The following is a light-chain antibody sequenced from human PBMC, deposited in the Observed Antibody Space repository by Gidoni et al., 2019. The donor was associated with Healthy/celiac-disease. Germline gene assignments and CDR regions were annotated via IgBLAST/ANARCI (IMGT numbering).Light chain of an antibody. Sequence: EIVLTQSPATLSLSPGERATLSCRASQSVSSYLAWYQQKPGQAPRLLIYDASNSATGIPARFSGSGSGTDFTLTISSLEPEDFAVYYCQQRSNWLTWTFGQGTKVEIK. CDR1: QSVSSY. V-gene: IGKV3-11*01. J-gene: IGKJ1*01. CDR3: QQRSNWLTWT. CDR2: DAS.